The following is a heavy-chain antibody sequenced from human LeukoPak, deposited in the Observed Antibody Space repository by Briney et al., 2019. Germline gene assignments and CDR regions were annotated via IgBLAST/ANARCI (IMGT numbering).Heavy chain of an antibody. V-gene: IGHV3-7*01. CDR3: ARDLGGPWNY. D-gene: IGHD3-3*01. CDR1: GFTFSNYW. Sequence: GGSLRLSCEGSGFTFSNYWMGWVRQAPGKGLQWVANIKTDGSEKYYVDSVKGRFTISRDNAKNSLYLQMNSLRAEETAVYYCARDLGGPWNYWGQGTLVTVSS. J-gene: IGHJ4*02. CDR2: IKTDGSEK.